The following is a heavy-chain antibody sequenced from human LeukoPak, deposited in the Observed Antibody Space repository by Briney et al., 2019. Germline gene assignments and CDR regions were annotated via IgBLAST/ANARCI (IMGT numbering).Heavy chain of an antibody. Sequence: PGGSLRLSCAASGFTFSSYEMNWVRQAPGKGLEWVSYISSSGSTIYYADSVKGRFTISRDNAKNSLYLQMNSLRAEDTAVYYCARAYYYESSGHHDYWGQGTLVTVSS. CDR1: GFTFSSYE. V-gene: IGHV3-48*03. CDR3: ARAYYYESSGHHDY. CDR2: ISSSGSTI. J-gene: IGHJ4*02. D-gene: IGHD3-22*01.